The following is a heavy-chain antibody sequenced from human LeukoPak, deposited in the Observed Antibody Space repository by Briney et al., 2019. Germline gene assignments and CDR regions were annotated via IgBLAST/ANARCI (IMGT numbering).Heavy chain of an antibody. V-gene: IGHV3-21*01. CDR1: GFVFSGYS. D-gene: IGHD2-15*01. CDR3: ARDSGVVAAITSYFDY. Sequence: PGGSLRLSCAASGFVFSGYSINWVRQAPGKGLEWVSSISSSSSYIYYADSVKGRFTISRDNAKNSLYLQMNSLRAEDTAVYYCARDSGVVAAITSYFDYWGQGTLVTVSS. J-gene: IGHJ4*02. CDR2: ISSSSSYI.